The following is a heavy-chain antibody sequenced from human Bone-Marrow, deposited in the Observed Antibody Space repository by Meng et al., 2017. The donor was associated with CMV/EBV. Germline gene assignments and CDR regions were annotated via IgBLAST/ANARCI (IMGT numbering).Heavy chain of an antibody. CDR3: ARETAQWLGLKNQQLDY. D-gene: IGHD6-19*01. V-gene: IGHV3-21*01. CDR2: ISSSSSYI. CDR1: VFTFGSYS. Sequence: GGSLKISCAASVFTFGSYSMNWVRQAPGKGLEWVSSISSSSSYIYYADSVKGRFTISRDNAKNSLYLQMNSLRAEDTAVYYCARETAQWLGLKNQQLDYWGQGTLVTVYS. J-gene: IGHJ4*02.